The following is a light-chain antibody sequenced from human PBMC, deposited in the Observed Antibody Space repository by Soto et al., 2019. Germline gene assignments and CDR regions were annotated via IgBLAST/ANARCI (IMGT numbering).Light chain of an antibody. J-gene: IGLJ2*01. Sequence: QSALTQPASVSGSPGQSITISCTGTSSDIGGYDYVAWYQHHPGKAPKLMIYEVSSRPSGVSNRFSGSKSGNTASLTISGLQADDEADYYCSSYTGTNHVLFGGGTKLTVL. CDR3: SSYTGTNHVL. V-gene: IGLV2-14*01. CDR2: EVS. CDR1: SSDIGGYDY.